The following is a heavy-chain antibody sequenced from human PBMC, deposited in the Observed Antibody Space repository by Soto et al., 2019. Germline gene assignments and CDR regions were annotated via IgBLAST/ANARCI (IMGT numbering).Heavy chain of an antibody. V-gene: IGHV3-23*01. Sequence: PGGSLRLSCAASGFTFSSYAMSWVRQAPGKGLEWVSAISGSGGSTYYADSVKGRFTISRDNSKNTLYLQMNSLRAEDTAVYYCAKAGRSGLRFLSNKNWFDPWGQGTLVTVSS. CDR3: AKAGRSGLRFLSNKNWFDP. CDR1: GFTFSSYA. J-gene: IGHJ5*02. CDR2: ISGSGGST. D-gene: IGHD3-3*01.